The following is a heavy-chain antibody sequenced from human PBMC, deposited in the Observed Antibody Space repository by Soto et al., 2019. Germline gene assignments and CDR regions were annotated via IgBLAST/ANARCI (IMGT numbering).Heavy chain of an antibody. Sequence: PGGSLRLSCAASGFTFSSYGMHWVRQAPGMGLEWVAVISYDGSNKYYADSVKGRFTISRDNSKNTLYLQMNSLGAEDTAVYYCASRNYYESSGYYYWYYFDFWGQGTLVTVSS. CDR1: GFTFSSYG. D-gene: IGHD3-22*01. CDR2: ISYDGSNK. V-gene: IGHV3-30*03. J-gene: IGHJ4*02. CDR3: ASRNYYESSGYYYWYYFDF.